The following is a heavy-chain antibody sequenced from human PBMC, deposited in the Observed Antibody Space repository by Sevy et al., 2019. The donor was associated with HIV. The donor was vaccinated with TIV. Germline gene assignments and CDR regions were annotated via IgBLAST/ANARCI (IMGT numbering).Heavy chain of an antibody. CDR2: INSKSGAT. CDR3: ATEYSYDY. V-gene: IGHV1-2*02. D-gene: IGHD4-4*01. Sequence: ASVKVSCKASGHTSSDYYIQWVRRAPGQGLEWMGWINSKSGATSYPQRFQGRVTMTSDTSISTAYMELSRLRSDDTAVYYCATEYSYDYWGQGTLVTVSS. J-gene: IGHJ4*02. CDR1: GHTSSDYY.